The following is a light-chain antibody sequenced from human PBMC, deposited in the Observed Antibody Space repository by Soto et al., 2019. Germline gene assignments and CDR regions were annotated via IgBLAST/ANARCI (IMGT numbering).Light chain of an antibody. Sequence: EIVLTQSPGTLSLSPGETATLSCSASQTIGSTYLAWYQQKPGQAPRLLIFGSSNRATGIPDRFSGSGSGTDFTLSISRLEPEDFAVYYCQQYASSPLLTFGGGTKVDIK. V-gene: IGKV3-20*01. CDR1: QTIGSTY. CDR2: GSS. J-gene: IGKJ4*01. CDR3: QQYASSPLLT.